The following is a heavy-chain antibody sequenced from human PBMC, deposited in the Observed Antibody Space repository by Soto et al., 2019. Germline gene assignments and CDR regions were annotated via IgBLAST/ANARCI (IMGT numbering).Heavy chain of an antibody. CDR2: IIPIFCTA. J-gene: IGHJ6*04. V-gene: IGHV1-69*13. D-gene: IGHD6-13*01. CDR3: ARVLGGSSSWYNYYGMDV. CDR1: GGTFSSYA. Sequence: ASVKVSCKASGGTFSSYAISWVRQAPGQGLEWMGGIIPIFCTANYAQKFQGRVTITADESTSTAYMELSSLRSEDTALYYGARVLGGSSSWYNYYGMDVWGKGTTVTAPS.